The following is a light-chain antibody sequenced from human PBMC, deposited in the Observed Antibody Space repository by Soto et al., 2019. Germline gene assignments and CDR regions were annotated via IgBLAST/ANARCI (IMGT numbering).Light chain of an antibody. CDR3: QQYGSSRT. Sequence: EIVLTQSPGTLSLSPGERATLSCRASQSVSSSYLAWYQQKPGQAPRLLSYGASSRATGIPDRFSGSGSGTDFTLTISRLEPEDFALYYCQQYGSSRTFGQGTKVEIK. V-gene: IGKV3-20*01. CDR1: QSVSSSY. J-gene: IGKJ1*01. CDR2: GAS.